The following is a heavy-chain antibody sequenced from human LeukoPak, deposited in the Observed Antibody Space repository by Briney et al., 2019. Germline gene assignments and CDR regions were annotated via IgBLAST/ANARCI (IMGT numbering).Heavy chain of an antibody. Sequence: PGGSLRLSCAASGFTFSSYAMHWVRQAPGKGLEWVAVISYDGSNKYYADSVKGRFTISRDNSKNTLYLQMNNLRAEDTAVYYCARDHEFGQAALWGQGTLVTVSS. V-gene: IGHV3-30-3*01. CDR1: GFTFSSYA. CDR2: ISYDGSNK. J-gene: IGHJ4*02. D-gene: IGHD2-15*01. CDR3: ARDHEFGQAAL.